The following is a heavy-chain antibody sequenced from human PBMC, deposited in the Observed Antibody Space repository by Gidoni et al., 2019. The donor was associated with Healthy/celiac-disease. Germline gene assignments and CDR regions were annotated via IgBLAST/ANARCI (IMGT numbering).Heavy chain of an antibody. CDR1: GGSISSSSYY. V-gene: IGHV4-39*01. J-gene: IGHJ5*02. D-gene: IGHD3-10*01. CDR3: ASTMVRGVISPYNWFDP. CDR2: IYYSGST. Sequence: QLQLQESGPGLVKPSETLSLTCTVSGGSISSSSYYWGWIRQPPGKGLEWIGSIYYSGSTYDNPSLKSRVTISVDTSKNQFSLKLSSVTAADTAVYYCASTMVRGVISPYNWFDPWGQGTLVTVSS.